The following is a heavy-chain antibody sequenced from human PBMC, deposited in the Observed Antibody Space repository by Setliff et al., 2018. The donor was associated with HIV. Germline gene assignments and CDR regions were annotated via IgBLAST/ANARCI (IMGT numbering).Heavy chain of an antibody. CDR3: ARDGDWAFDY. J-gene: IGHJ4*02. Sequence: GGSLRLSCAASGFTFSDFSMSWIRQAPGKGLEWISYISSSDNTMYYADSVKGRFTISRDNAKNSLFLQLNSLRAEDAAVYYCARDGDWAFDYWGQGILVTVSS. V-gene: IGHV3-11*04. CDR2: ISSSDNTM. D-gene: IGHD3-9*01. CDR1: GFTFSDFS.